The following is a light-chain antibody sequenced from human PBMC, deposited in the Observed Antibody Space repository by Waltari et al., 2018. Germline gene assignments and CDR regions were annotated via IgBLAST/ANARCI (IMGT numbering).Light chain of an antibody. Sequence: SALPQPALASCPRAQAIPLSRPGTRSAFSLLYHVPWYQQRPGKVPRLIIYDVVKRPSGVSNRFSGSMSGYTATLTISGLQAEDEADYYCCSYTSSDTYVFGSGTTVTVL. V-gene: IGLV2-14*03. CDR1: RSAFSLLYH. J-gene: IGLJ1*01. CDR2: DVV. CDR3: CSYTSSDTYV.